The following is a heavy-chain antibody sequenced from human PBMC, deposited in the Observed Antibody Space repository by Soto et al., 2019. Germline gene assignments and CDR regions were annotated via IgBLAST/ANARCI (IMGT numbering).Heavy chain of an antibody. CDR3: ARRRALRGIQYSSSSDIYA. J-gene: IGHJ6*02. Sequence: ASVKVSCKASGGTFSSYAISWVRQAPGQGLEWMGGIIPIFGTANYAQKFQGRVTITADESTSTAYMELSSLRSEDTAVYYCARRRALRGIQYSSSSDIYARAQRNTVPVS. CDR1: GGTFSSYA. D-gene: IGHD6-6*01. V-gene: IGHV1-69*13. CDR2: IIPIFGTA.